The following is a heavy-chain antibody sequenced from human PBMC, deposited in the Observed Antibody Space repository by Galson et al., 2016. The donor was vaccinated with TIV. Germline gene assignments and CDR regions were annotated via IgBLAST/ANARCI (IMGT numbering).Heavy chain of an antibody. V-gene: IGHV1-69*04. CDR2: IIPILGIA. J-gene: IGHJ5*02. Sequence: SVKVSCKASGGTFSNYAISWVRQAPGQGLEWMGRIIPILGIANYAEKIQGRATITADISTDTAYMELRGLRSEDTAVYFCATGAFYSQGGGFFNYLDPWGQGTLVTVSS. CDR1: GGTFSNYA. D-gene: IGHD2-15*01. CDR3: ATGAFYSQGGGFFNYLDP.